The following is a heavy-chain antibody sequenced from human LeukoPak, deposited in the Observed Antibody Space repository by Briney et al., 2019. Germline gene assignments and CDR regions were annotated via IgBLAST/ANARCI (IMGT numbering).Heavy chain of an antibody. V-gene: IGHV3-53*01. Sequence: GGSLRLSCAASGFTFSSYAMSWVRQAPGKGLEWVSVIYSGGSTYYADSVKGRFTISRDNSKNTLYLQMNSLRAEDTAVYYCARGAGYSYGFDYWGQGTLVTVSS. D-gene: IGHD5-18*01. CDR2: IYSGGST. J-gene: IGHJ4*02. CDR1: GFTFSSYA. CDR3: ARGAGYSYGFDY.